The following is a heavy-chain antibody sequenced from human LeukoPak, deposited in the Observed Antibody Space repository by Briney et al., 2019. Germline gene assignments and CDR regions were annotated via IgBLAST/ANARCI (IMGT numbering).Heavy chain of an antibody. Sequence: GGSLRLSCAASGFTFSTYFMHWVRQAPGKGLEWVADIASDGSHTFYVESVKGRFTISRDNSKNTLYLQMNSLRAEDTAVYYCARDSRAGFDYWGQGTLVTVSS. CDR3: ARDSRAGFDY. D-gene: IGHD3-10*01. CDR1: GFTFSTYF. CDR2: IASDGSHT. J-gene: IGHJ4*02. V-gene: IGHV3-30-3*01.